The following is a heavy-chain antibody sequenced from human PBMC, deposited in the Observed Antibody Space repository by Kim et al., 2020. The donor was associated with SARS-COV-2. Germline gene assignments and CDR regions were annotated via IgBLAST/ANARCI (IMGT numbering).Heavy chain of an antibody. CDR1: GFTFSAYA. CDR3: AKELTFRGRGDCSSCYF. D-gene: IGHD2-21*02. CDR2: FSGGTGKT. J-gene: IGHJ4*03. V-gene: IGHV3-23*01. Sequence: GGSLRLSCAASGFTFSAYAMTWVRQTPGKGLEWVSTFSGGTGKTYYADSVKGRFTISRDISKNTLYLQMDSLRVEDTAVYYCAKELTFRGRGDCSSCYF.